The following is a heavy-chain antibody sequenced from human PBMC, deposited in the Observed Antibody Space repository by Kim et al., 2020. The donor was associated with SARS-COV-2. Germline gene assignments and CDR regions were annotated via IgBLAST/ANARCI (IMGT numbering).Heavy chain of an antibody. J-gene: IGHJ6*02. V-gene: IGHV4-34*01. CDR2: INHSGST. CDR1: VGSLSGYH. CDR3: ARGRAGMVPSPILGLGPYYEFHILDV. D-gene: IGHD3-16*01. Sequence: SETLSLTCAVYVGSLSGYHWTWIRRSPGKGLEWIGEINHSGSTKYNPSLKSRVIISLDKSKNQFSLNMRSMTAADTAVYYCARGRAGMVPSPILGLGPYYEFHILDVWGQAATVTISS.